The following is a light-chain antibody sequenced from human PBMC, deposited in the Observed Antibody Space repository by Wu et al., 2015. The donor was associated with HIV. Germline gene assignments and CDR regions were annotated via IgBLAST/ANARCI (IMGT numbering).Light chain of an antibody. CDR2: DAS. CDR3: QQFRSRPFT. CDR1: HNIYSN. Sequence: EILMTQSPATLSVSPGASVTLSCRASHNIYSNLAWYQQKPGQSPRLLIHDASTRAKGVSTRFRGSGSGTDFTLTIDSLQSEDFASYYCQQFRSRPFTFGGG. V-gene: IGKV3-15*01. J-gene: IGKJ4*01.